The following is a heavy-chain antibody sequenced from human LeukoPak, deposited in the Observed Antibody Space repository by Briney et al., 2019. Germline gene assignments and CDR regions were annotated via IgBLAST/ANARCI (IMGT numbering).Heavy chain of an antibody. J-gene: IGHJ3*02. V-gene: IGHV1-2*04. D-gene: IGHD3-10*01. CDR1: GYTFTGYY. Sequence: ASVNVSCKASGYTFTGYYMHWVRQAPGQGLEWMGWINPNSGGTNYAQKFQGWVTMTRDTSISTAYMELSRLRSDDTAVYYCARDKRRSDYYGSGSYYPDAFDIWGQGTMVTVSS. CDR3: ARDKRRSDYYGSGSYYPDAFDI. CDR2: INPNSGGT.